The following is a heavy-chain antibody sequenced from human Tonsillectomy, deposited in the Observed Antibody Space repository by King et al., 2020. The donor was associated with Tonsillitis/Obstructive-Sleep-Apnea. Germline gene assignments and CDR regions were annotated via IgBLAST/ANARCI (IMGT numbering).Heavy chain of an antibody. J-gene: IGHJ4*02. V-gene: IGHV3-33*01. CDR3: ARWWEYCSSTSCYTNFDY. D-gene: IGHD2-2*02. CDR1: GFTFSSYG. Sequence: VQLVESGGGVVQPGRSLRLSCAASGFTFSSYGMHWVRQAPGKGLEWVAVIWYDGSNKYYADSVKGRFTISRDNSKNTLYLQMNSLRAEDTAVYYCARWWEYCSSTSCYTNFDYWGQGTLVTVSS. CDR2: IWYDGSNK.